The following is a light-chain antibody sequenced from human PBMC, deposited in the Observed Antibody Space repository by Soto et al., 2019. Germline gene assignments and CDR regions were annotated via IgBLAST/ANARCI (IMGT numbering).Light chain of an antibody. V-gene: IGKV3-15*01. CDR1: QSVSSRY. CDR2: GAS. Sequence: EVMWTMSAGTLSLSKRERATLSCRASQSVSSRYLAWYQQKPGQAPSVLIYGASTRATGIPAKFSGGGSGTEFTLTISSLQSEDFAIYYCQQYNNGWTFGQGTKVDIK. CDR3: QQYNNGWT. J-gene: IGKJ1*01.